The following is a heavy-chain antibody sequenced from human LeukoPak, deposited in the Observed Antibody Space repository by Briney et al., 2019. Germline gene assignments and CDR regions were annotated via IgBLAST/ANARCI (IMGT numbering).Heavy chain of an antibody. CDR2: IYYSGST. V-gene: IGHV4-59*01. J-gene: IGHJ6*03. CDR1: GGSISSYY. D-gene: IGHD1-7*01. CDR3: ARAKIGNWNYNYYYMDV. Sequence: KPSETLSLTCTVSGGSISSYYWSWIRQPPGKGLEWIGYIYYSGSTNYNPSLKSRVTISVDTSKNQFSLKLSSVTAADTAVYYCARAKIGNWNYNYYYMDVWGKGPRSPSP.